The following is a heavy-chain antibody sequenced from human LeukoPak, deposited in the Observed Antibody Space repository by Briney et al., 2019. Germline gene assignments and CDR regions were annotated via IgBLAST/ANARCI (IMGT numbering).Heavy chain of an antibody. Sequence: GGALRVSCSASGFTLSSYAMHWVRQAPGKGLEWLAVISYDGSDNHYVDSVTRRFTTSSDNSKNTMYVQMNSLRPEDTAVYYCARDDGIWGQGTLVTVPP. CDR1: GFTLSSYA. J-gene: IGHJ4*02. V-gene: IGHV3-30*04. CDR3: ARDDGI. D-gene: IGHD1-1*01. CDR2: ISYDGSDN.